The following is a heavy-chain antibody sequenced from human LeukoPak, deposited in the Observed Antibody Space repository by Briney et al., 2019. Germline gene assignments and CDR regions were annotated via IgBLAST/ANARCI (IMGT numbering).Heavy chain of an antibody. CDR3: AKSDWFDP. V-gene: IGHV3-74*01. CDR1: GFTFSNFW. Sequence: GGSLRLSCAASGFTFSNFWMHWVRQAPGKGLVWVALIYGDGSFTRYADSVKGRFTISRDNAKNTLYLQMSSLRAEDTAVYYCAKSDWFDPWGQGTLVTVSS. CDR2: IYGDGSFT. J-gene: IGHJ5*02.